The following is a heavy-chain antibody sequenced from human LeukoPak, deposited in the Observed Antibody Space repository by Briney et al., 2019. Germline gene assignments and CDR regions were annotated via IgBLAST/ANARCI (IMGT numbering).Heavy chain of an antibody. CDR1: GYTFTGYH. D-gene: IGHD2-2*01. Sequence: GASVKVSFTASGYTFTGYHMHWVRQAPGQGLEWMGRINPNSGDTNYAQKFQGRVTMTRDTSISTAYVELSRLRSDDTAVYYCARDYCSSTSCLFDYWGQGPLVTVSS. CDR2: INPNSGDT. J-gene: IGHJ4*02. V-gene: IGHV1-2*06. CDR3: ARDYCSSTSCLFDY.